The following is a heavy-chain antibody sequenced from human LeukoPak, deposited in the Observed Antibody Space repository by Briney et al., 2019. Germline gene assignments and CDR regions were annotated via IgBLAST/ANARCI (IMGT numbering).Heavy chain of an antibody. CDR2: ISSSGSTI. J-gene: IGHJ4*02. CDR3: AKDPANGSYGYDFDY. V-gene: IGHV3-48*03. CDR1: GFTFSSYE. Sequence: PGGSLRLSCAASGFTFSSYEMNWVRQAPGKGLEWVSYISSSGSTIYYADSVKGRFTISRDNAKNSLYLQMNSLRAEDTAVYYCAKDPANGSYGYDFDYWGQGTLVTVSS. D-gene: IGHD5-18*01.